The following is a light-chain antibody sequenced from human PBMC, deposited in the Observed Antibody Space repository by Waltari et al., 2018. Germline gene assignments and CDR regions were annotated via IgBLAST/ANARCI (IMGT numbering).Light chain of an antibody. J-gene: IGKJ1*01. CDR2: WAS. CDR1: QSVLYSSNNKNY. CDR3: QQYSNWPPWT. V-gene: IGKV4-1*01. Sequence: DIVMTQSPDSLAVSLGERATINCKSSQSVLYSSNNKNYLAWYQQKPGQPPKLLIYWASTRESGVPDRFSGSGSGTDFTLTVSSLQSEDFAVYFCQQYSNWPPWTFGQGTKVQIK.